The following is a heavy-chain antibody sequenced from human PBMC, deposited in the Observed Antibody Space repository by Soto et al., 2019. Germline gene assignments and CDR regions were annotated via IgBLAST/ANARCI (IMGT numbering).Heavy chain of an antibody. CDR1: GFTFSSYG. CDR2: ISYDGSNK. D-gene: IGHD5-12*01. Sequence: PGGSLRLSCAASGFTFSSYGMHWVRQAPGKGLEWVAVISYDGSNKYYADSVKGRLTISRDNSKNTLYLQMNSLRAEDTAVYYCAKPGDIVATITGYFDYWGQGTLVTVSS. CDR3: AKPGDIVATITGYFDY. V-gene: IGHV3-30*18. J-gene: IGHJ4*02.